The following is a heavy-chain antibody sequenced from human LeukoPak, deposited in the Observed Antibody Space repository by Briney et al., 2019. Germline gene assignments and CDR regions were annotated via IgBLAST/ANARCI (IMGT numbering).Heavy chain of an antibody. CDR1: GFTFPSYA. D-gene: IGHD6-13*01. J-gene: IGHJ4*02. V-gene: IGHV3-23*01. CDR2: IRGSGDST. CDR3: ARVGRTGIAAAANFDY. Sequence: GGSLRLSCAASGFTFPSYAMTWVRQAPGKGLEWVSVIRGSGDSTYYADSVKGRFTISRDNSKNTLYLQMNSLRAEDTAVYYCARVGRTGIAAAANFDYWGQGTLVTVSS.